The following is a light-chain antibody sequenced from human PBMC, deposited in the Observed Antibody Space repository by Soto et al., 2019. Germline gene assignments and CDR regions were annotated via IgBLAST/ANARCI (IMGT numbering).Light chain of an antibody. CDR3: QQYNNWPLT. Sequence: EILVTQSPATLSVSPVERATLSCRASQSVSSNLAWYMQKPGQAPRLLIYGASTRATGIPARFSGSGSGTEFTLTISSLQSEDFVVYYCQQYNNWPLTFGGGTKVEIK. V-gene: IGKV3-15*01. CDR1: QSVSSN. CDR2: GAS. J-gene: IGKJ4*01.